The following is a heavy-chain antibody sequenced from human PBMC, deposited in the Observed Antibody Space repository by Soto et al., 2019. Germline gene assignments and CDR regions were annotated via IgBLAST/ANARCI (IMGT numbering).Heavy chain of an antibody. CDR1: GFTFSSYW. V-gene: IGHV3-74*01. J-gene: IGHJ5*02. Sequence: EVQLVESGGGLVQPGGSLRLSCAASGFTFSSYWMHWVRQAPGKGLVWVSRINSDGSSTDYADSVKGRFTISRDNGKNTLYLQMNSLRAEDTAVYFCGRWYSNSRSKWFDPWGQGTLITVSS. CDR2: INSDGSST. D-gene: IGHD4-4*01. CDR3: GRWYSNSRSKWFDP.